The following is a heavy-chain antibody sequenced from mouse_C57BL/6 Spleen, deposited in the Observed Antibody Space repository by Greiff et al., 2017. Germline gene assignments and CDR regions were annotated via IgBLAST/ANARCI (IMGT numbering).Heavy chain of an antibody. CDR3: ATWDVGAY. Sequence: QVQLQQPGAELVKPGASVKLSCKASGYTFTRYWMHWVKQRPGQGLEWIGMIYPNSGSTNYNEKFKSKATLTVVKSSSTAYMQLSSLTSEDSAVYYCATWDVGAYWGQGTLVTVSA. CDR1: GYTFTRYW. V-gene: IGHV1-64*01. D-gene: IGHD4-1*01. J-gene: IGHJ3*01. CDR2: IYPNSGST.